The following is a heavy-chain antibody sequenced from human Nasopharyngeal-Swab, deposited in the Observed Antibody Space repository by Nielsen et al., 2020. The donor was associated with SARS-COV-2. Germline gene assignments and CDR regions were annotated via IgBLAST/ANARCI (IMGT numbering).Heavy chain of an antibody. CDR3: ATGSAAAASTFGAFDI. CDR2: FDPEDGET. V-gene: IGHV1-24*01. Sequence: ASVKVSCKVSGYTLTELSMHWVRQAPGKGLEWMGGFDPEDGETIYAQKFQGRVTMTEDTSTDTAYMELSSLRSEDTAVYYCATGSAAAASTFGAFDIWGQGTMVTVSS. D-gene: IGHD6-13*01. J-gene: IGHJ3*02. CDR1: GYTLTELS.